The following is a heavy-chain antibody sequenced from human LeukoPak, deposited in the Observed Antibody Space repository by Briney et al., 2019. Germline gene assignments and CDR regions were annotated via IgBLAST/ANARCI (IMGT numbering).Heavy chain of an antibody. V-gene: IGHV4-4*07. D-gene: IGHD3-22*01. Sequence: PSETLSLTCTVSGDSMTYSYWNWVRQPAGKGLQWIGRILTSGTTHYNPSLNSRVAMSVDSSKNQFSLTLTSVTAADTAVYYCARGLDRYDSGRDGFDIWGQGKMVTVSS. CDR3: ARGLDRYDSGRDGFDI. CDR2: ILTSGTT. J-gene: IGHJ3*02. CDR1: GDSMTYSY.